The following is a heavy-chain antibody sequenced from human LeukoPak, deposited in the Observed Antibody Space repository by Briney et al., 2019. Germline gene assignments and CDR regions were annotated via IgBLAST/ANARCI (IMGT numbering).Heavy chain of an antibody. CDR1: GGSFSGNNFF. V-gene: IGHV4-39*01. CDR2: IHNSGNT. Sequence: PSETLSLTCIVSGGSFSGNNFFWGWISQPPGKGLEWIGSIHNSGNTYYNPSLKSRVAISVDTSKNKFSLNLTSVTAADTAIYYCARVPASRYGSSYYGIAGRDIWGQGTKVTVSS. CDR3: ARVPASRYGSSYYGIAGRDI. D-gene: IGHD6-13*01. J-gene: IGHJ3*02.